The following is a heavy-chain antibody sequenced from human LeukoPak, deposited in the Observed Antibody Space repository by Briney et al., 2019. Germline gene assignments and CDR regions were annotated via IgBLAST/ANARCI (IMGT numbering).Heavy chain of an antibody. D-gene: IGHD2-2*01. CDR2: IYSGGST. J-gene: IGHJ4*02. Sequence: PGGSLRLSCAASGFTFSDYAMSWFRQAPGKGLEWVSVIYSGGSTYYADSVKGRFTISRDNSKNTLYLQMNSLRAEDTAVYYCASAIYWGQGTLVTVSS. CDR3: ASAIY. CDR1: GFTFSDYA. V-gene: IGHV3-53*01.